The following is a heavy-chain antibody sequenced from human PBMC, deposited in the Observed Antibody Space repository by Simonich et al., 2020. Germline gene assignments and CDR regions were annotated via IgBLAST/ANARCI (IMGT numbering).Heavy chain of an antibody. CDR2: INPNSGGT. D-gene: IGHD6-6*01. J-gene: IGHJ3*02. CDR3: ARARLYSSSHAFDI. Sequence: QVQLVQSGAEVKKPGASVKVSCKASGYTFTGYYMHWVRQAPGQGLEWRGGINPNSGGTNYAQKFQGRVTMTRDTSISKAYMELSRLRSDDTAVYYCARARLYSSSHAFDIWGQGTMVTVSS. V-gene: IGHV1-2*02. CDR1: GYTFTGYY.